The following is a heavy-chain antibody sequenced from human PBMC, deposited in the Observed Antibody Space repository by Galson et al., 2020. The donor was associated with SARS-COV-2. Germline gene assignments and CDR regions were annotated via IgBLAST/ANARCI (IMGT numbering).Heavy chain of an antibody. CDR3: ARGPGRGAAYGSTWYPGF. Sequence: ASVKVSCKTSGYIFTNYGIYRVRQAPGQGLELLGWISANDGHTNYAQKLQGRLTMTADTSTRTAYMELRSLRSDDTAVFYCARGPGRGAAYGSTWYPGFWGQGTLVTVYS. D-gene: IGHD6-13*01. CDR2: ISANDGHT. CDR1: GYIFTNYG. J-gene: IGHJ4*02. V-gene: IGHV1-18*01.